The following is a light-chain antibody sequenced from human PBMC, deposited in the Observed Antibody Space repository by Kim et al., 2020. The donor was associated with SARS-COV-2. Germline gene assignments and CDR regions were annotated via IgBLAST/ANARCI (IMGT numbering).Light chain of an antibody. Sequence: EIVLTQSPGTLSFSPGERATLSCRASQSISSSYLAWYQHKPGQAPKLLIYAASSRATGIPDRFSGSGSGTAFTLTISRLEPEDFAVYYCQYYTSSFTFGGGTKVDIK. CDR2: AAS. V-gene: IGKV3-20*01. CDR1: QSISSSY. J-gene: IGKJ4*01. CDR3: QYYTSSFT.